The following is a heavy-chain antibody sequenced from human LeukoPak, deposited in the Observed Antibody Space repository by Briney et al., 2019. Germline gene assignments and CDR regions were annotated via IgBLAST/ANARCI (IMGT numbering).Heavy chain of an antibody. V-gene: IGHV3-30*04. CDR3: AKSSSAAAAGHFDY. Sequence: PGGSLRLSCAASGFTFSSYAMHWVRQAPGKGLEWVAVISYDGSNKYYADSVKGRFTISRGNAKNTLYLQMNSLRAEDMALYYCAKSSSAAAAGHFDYWGQGTLVTVSP. CDR1: GFTFSSYA. J-gene: IGHJ4*02. D-gene: IGHD6-13*01. CDR2: ISYDGSNK.